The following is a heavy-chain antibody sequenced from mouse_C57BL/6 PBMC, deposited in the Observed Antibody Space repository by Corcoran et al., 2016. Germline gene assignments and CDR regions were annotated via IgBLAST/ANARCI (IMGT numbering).Heavy chain of an antibody. CDR2: IFPGSGST. D-gene: IGHD2-1*01. V-gene: IGHV1-75*01. Sequence: QVQLQQSGPELVKPGASVKISCKASGYTFTDYYINWVKQRPGQGLEWIGWIFPGSGSTYYNEKFKGKATLTVDKSSSTAYMLLSRLTSSDSAVYFCASNYDYAMDYWGQGTSVTVSS. CDR1: GYTFTDYY. J-gene: IGHJ4*01. CDR3: ASNYDYAMDY.